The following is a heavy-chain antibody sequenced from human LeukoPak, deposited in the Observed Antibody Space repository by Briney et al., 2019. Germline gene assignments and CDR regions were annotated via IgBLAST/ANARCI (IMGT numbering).Heavy chain of an antibody. CDR3: AKDSYSSSWAHFDY. CDR1: GFTFDDYA. J-gene: IGHJ4*02. D-gene: IGHD6-13*01. Sequence: GGSLRLSCAASGFTFDDYAMHWVRQAPGKGLEWVSGISWNSGSIGYADSVKGRFTISRDNAKNSLYLQMNSLRAEDTALYYCAKDSYSSSWAHFDYWGQGTLVTVSS. CDR2: ISWNSGSI. V-gene: IGHV3-9*01.